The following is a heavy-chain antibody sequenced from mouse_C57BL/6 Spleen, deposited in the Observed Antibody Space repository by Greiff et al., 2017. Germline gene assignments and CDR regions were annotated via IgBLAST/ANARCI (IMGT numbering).Heavy chain of an antibody. CDR2: IDPEDGDT. J-gene: IGHJ2*01. Sequence: VQLQQSGAELVRPGASVKLSCTASGFNIKDYYMHWVKQRPEQGLEWIGRIDPEDGDTEYAPKFQGKATMTADTSSNTAYLQRSSLTSEDTAVYYCTTVSYYGSSYAYWGQGTTLTVSS. D-gene: IGHD1-1*01. CDR3: TTVSYYGSSYAY. V-gene: IGHV14-1*01. CDR1: GFNIKDYY.